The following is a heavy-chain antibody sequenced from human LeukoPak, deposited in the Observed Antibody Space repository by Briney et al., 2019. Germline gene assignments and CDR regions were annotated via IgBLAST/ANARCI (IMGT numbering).Heavy chain of an antibody. J-gene: IGHJ5*02. Sequence: GESLKISCKGSGYSFTSYWIGWVRQMPGKGLEWMGFIYPGDSDTRYSPSFQGQVTISADKSISTAYLQWSSLKASDTAMYYCARRSCSSTSCYTGWFDPWGQGTLVTVSS. CDR2: IYPGDSDT. CDR3: ARRSCSSTSCYTGWFDP. V-gene: IGHV5-51*01. CDR1: GYSFTSYW. D-gene: IGHD2-2*02.